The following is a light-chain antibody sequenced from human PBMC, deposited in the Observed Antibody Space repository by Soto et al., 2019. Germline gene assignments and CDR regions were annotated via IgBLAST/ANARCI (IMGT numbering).Light chain of an antibody. CDR3: SSYSSTSTPSV. Sequence: QSVLTQPASVSGSPGQSITISCTGTSSDVGSHNYVSWYQQHPGKAPKLIIFEVNSRPSGVSNRFSGSKSGSAASLTISGLQAEYEADYYCSSYSSTSTPSVFGGGTKVTVL. CDR2: EVN. J-gene: IGLJ1*01. CDR1: SSDVGSHNY. V-gene: IGLV2-14*01.